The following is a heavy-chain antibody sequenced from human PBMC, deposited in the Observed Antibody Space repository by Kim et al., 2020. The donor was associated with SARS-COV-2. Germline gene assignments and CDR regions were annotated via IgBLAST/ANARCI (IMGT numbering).Heavy chain of an antibody. J-gene: IGHJ4*02. CDR3: ARDTDLAVAGFDY. CDR2: IYHSGST. CDR1: GYSISSGYY. D-gene: IGHD6-19*01. V-gene: IGHV4-38-2*02. Sequence: SETLSLTCTVSGYSISSGYYWGWIRQPPGKGLEWIGSIYHSGSTYYNPSLKSRVTISVDTSKNQFSLKLSSVTAADTAVYYCARDTDLAVAGFDYCGQGTLVTVSS.